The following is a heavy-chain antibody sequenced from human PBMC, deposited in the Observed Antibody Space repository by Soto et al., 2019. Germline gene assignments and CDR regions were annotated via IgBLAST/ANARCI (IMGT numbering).Heavy chain of an antibody. J-gene: IGHJ3*02. CDR3: AIDQAGDTYAFDI. CDR2: IIPILGIA. Sequence: ASVKVSCKASGGTFSSYTISWVRQAPGQGLEWMGRIIPILGIANYAQKFQVRVTITADKSTSTAYMELGSLRSEDTSVYYCAIDQAGDTYAFDIWGQGTMVTVSS. V-gene: IGHV1-69*04. D-gene: IGHD3-16*01. CDR1: GGTFSSYT.